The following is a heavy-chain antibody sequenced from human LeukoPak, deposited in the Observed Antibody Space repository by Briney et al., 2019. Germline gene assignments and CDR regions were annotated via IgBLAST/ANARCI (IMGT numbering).Heavy chain of an antibody. CDR2: IWYDGSNK. CDR3: ASGPYGDHALDY. Sequence: GRSLRLSCAASGFTFSSYGMHWVRQAPGKGLEWVAVIWYDGSNKYYADSMKGRFTISRDNSKNTLYLQMNSLRAEDTAVYYCASGPYGDHALDYWGQGTLVTVSS. CDR1: GFTFSSYG. J-gene: IGHJ4*02. V-gene: IGHV3-33*01. D-gene: IGHD4-17*01.